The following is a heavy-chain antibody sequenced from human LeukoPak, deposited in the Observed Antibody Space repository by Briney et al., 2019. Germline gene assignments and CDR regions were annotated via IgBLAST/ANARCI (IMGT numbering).Heavy chain of an antibody. Sequence: SETLSLTCAVYGGSFSGYYWSWIRQPPGKGLEWIGEINHSGSTNYNPSLKSRVTISVDTPKNQFSLKLSSVTAADTAVYYCARQLYGGYCSGGSCYLTYYFDYWGQGTLVTVSS. CDR2: INHSGST. J-gene: IGHJ4*02. CDR1: GGSFSGYY. V-gene: IGHV4-34*01. D-gene: IGHD2-15*01. CDR3: ARQLYGGYCSGGSCYLTYYFDY.